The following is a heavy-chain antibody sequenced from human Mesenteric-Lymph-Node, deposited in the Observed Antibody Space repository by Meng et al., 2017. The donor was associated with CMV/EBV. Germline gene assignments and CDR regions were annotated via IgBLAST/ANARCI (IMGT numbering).Heavy chain of an antibody. D-gene: IGHD3-22*01. J-gene: IGHJ4*02. CDR3: VTKYYHDSRGYPPFDY. CDR1: GYTFTGYY. V-gene: IGHV1-2*02. CDR2: MNSNSGGT. Sequence: ASVKVSCKASGYTFTGYYMHWVRQAPGQGLEWMGWMNSNSGGTNYAQKFQGRVTMTRDTSIGTAYMELSRLRSDDTAVYYCVTKYYHDSRGYPPFDYWGQGTLVTVSS.